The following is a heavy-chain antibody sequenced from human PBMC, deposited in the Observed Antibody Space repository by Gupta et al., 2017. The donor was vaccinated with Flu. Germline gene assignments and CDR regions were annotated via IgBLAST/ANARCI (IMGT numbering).Heavy chain of an antibody. Sequence: EVQLVESVGGLVQPGGSLRLSCAAAGFTFSGYWMHWVRQAPGKGLVWVSRINSDGGTTSYADSGKGRFTISRDNAKNTLYLQMNSLRAEDTAVYYCARGNGHGFDIWGQGTMVTVSS. CDR3: ARGNGHGFDI. V-gene: IGHV3-74*01. CDR2: INSDGGTT. CDR1: GFTFSGYW. J-gene: IGHJ3*02.